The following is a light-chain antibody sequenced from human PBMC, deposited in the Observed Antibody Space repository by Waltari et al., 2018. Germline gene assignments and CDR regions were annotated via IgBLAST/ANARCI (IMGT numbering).Light chain of an antibody. Sequence: EIVLTQSPDTLSSSPGERATLSCRASQSIGRYLVWYQQKPGQAPRPLIYGASTRASGIPDRFSGSGSGTDFSLTISRLEPEDFAVYHCQKHDRLQATFGQGTKVEIK. CDR1: QSIGRY. CDR3: QKHDRLQAT. J-gene: IGKJ1*01. V-gene: IGKV3-20*01. CDR2: GAS.